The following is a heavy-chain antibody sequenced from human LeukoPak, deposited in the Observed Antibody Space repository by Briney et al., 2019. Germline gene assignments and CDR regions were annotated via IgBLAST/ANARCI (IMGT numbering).Heavy chain of an antibody. D-gene: IGHD4-17*01. CDR1: GYTLTELS. Sequence: EASVKVSCKVSGYTLTELSMHWVRQAPGKGLERMGGFDPEDGETIYAQKFQGGVTMTEDTSTDTAYMELSSLRSEDTAVYYCATTVTLYGDYFGYWGQGTLVTVSS. CDR3: ATTVTLYGDYFGY. CDR2: FDPEDGET. V-gene: IGHV1-24*01. J-gene: IGHJ4*02.